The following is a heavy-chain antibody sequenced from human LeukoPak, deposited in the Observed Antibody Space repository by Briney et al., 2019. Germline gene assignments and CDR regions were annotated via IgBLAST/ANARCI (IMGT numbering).Heavy chain of an antibody. CDR2: ISDSGSS. J-gene: IGHJ4*02. CDR3: ASPRRAGYSYSPFDS. V-gene: IGHV4-59*08. Sequence: SQTLSLTRTVSRGSTCRHFWSWLRQPPGKGLGWIGYISDSGSSNYNPTLKSRVTMSVDTSKTQFSLKLSSVTAADTAVYYCASPRRAGYSYSPFDSWGQGTLVTVSS. CDR1: RGSTCRHF. D-gene: IGHD5-18*01.